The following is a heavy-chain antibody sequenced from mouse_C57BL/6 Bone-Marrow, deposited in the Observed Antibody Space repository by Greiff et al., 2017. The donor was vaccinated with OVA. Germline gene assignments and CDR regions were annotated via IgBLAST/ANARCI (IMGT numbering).Heavy chain of an antibody. CDR3: ARGRDYGSSGFAY. CDR2: INPNYGTT. Sequence: EVKLQQSGPELVKPGASVKISCKASGYSFTDYHMNWVKQSHGKSLEWIGVINPNYGTTSYNQKFKGKATLTVDQASRTAYMQLNSLTSEDSAVYYGARGRDYGSSGFAYWGQGTLVTVSA. J-gene: IGHJ3*01. V-gene: IGHV1-39*01. CDR1: GYSFTDYH. D-gene: IGHD1-1*01.